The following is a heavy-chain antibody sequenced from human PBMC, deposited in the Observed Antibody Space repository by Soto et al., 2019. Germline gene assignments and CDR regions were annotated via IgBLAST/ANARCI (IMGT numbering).Heavy chain of an antibody. CDR2: ISVHNGNT. D-gene: IGHD7-27*01. Sequence: QVQLVQSGAEVKKPGASVKVSCKASGYTFTSYGISWVRQAPGQGLEWMGWISVHNGNTKYAQKLQGRVTMTTDTTPRTAYMEVRSLRSDDTAVYYCARDLNLGLGDYWGQGTLVTVSS. V-gene: IGHV1-18*01. J-gene: IGHJ4*02. CDR3: ARDLNLGLGDY. CDR1: GYTFTSYG.